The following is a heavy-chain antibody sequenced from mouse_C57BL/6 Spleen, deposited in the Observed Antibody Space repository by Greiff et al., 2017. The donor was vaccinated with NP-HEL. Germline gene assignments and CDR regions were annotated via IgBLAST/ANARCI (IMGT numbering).Heavy chain of an antibody. CDR1: GYTFTDYY. CDR2: IYPGSGNT. CDR3: ARPNYYGSSYGYFDV. V-gene: IGHV1-76*01. D-gene: IGHD1-1*01. J-gene: IGHJ1*03. Sequence: QVQLQQSGAELVRPGASVKLSCKASGYTFTDYYINWVKQRPGQGLEWIARIYPGSGNTYYNEKFKGKATLTAEKSSSTAYMQLSSLTSEDSAVYFRARPNYYGSSYGYFDVWGTGTTVTVSS.